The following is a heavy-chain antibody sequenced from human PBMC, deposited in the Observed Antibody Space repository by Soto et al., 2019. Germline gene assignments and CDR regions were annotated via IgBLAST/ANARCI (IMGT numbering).Heavy chain of an antibody. CDR1: GASISTGGYS. D-gene: IGHD3-16*01. V-gene: IGHV4-30-2*01. J-gene: IGHJ6*02. Sequence: SETLSLTCIVSGASISTGGYSWSWIRQPPGKGPEWIGYIYESGRTYYKPSLKSRASISMDKSRNQFSVRLTSVTAADTAVYFCARVPSPFDFYYAMDVWGQGTTVTVSS. CDR2: IYESGRT. CDR3: ARVPSPFDFYYAMDV.